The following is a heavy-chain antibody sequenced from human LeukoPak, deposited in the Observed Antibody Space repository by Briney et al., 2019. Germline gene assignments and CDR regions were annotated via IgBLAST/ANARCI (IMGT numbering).Heavy chain of an antibody. CDR3: ARVPWAGYSYGTFDY. D-gene: IGHD5-18*01. V-gene: IGHV1-69*06. CDR1: GGTFTSYA. Sequence: ASVKVSCKASGGTFTSYAISWVRQAPGQGLEWMGGIIPIFGTANYAQKFQGRVTITSDKSTSTAYMELSSLRSEDTAVYYCARVPWAGYSYGTFDYWGQGTLVTVSS. CDR2: IIPIFGTA. J-gene: IGHJ4*02.